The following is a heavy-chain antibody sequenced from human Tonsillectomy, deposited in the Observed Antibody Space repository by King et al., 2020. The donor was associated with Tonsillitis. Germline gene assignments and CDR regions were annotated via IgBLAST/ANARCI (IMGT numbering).Heavy chain of an antibody. J-gene: IGHJ4*02. Sequence: QLQESGPGLVKPSQTLSLTCTVSGGSIRSDGYYWSWIREHPWKGPEWIGYIYSSGDTYYHPSLKSRVTISVDTSKNQFSLKLSSVTAADTAVYYCARDRRYSGTYSDFDYWGQGTLVTVSS. CDR3: ARDRRYSGTYSDFDY. D-gene: IGHD1-26*01. V-gene: IGHV4-31*03. CDR1: GGSIRSDGYY. CDR2: IYSSGDT.